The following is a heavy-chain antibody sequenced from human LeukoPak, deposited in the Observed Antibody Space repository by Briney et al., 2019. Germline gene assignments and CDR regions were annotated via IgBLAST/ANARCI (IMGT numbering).Heavy chain of an antibody. CDR3: ASGRNVGITETTGAFDI. CDR1: GFTFSSYS. Sequence: NAGGSLRLSCAASGFTFSSYSMNWVRQAPGKGLEWVSSITSSSSYIYYAASVKGRFTISRDNAKNSLYLQMNSLGDEDTAVYYCASGRNVGITETTGAFDIWGQRTMVTVSS. J-gene: IGHJ3*02. D-gene: IGHD1-7*01. V-gene: IGHV3-21*01. CDR2: ITSSSSYI.